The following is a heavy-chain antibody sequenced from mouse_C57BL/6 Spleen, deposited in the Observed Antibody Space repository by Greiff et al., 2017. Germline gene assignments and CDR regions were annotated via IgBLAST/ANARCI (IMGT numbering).Heavy chain of an antibody. CDR2: ISSGSSTI. Sequence: EVMLVESGGGLVKPGGSLKLSCAASGFTFSDYGMHWVRQAPEKGLEWVAYISSGSSTIYYADTVKGRFTISRDNAKNTLFLQMTSLRSEDTAMYYCAKGLTGTGFAYWGQGTLVTVSA. CDR1: GFTFSDYG. J-gene: IGHJ3*01. CDR3: AKGLTGTGFAY. D-gene: IGHD4-1*01. V-gene: IGHV5-17*01.